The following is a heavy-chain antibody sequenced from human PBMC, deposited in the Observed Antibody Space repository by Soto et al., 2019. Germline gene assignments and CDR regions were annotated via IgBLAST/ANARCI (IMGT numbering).Heavy chain of an antibody. CDR3: TTAFAGPQTSYYYYYGMDV. V-gene: IGHV3-15*07. CDR2: IKSKTDGGTT. CDR1: GFTFSNAW. Sequence: GGSLRLSCAASGFTFSNAWMNWVRQAPGKGLEWVGRIKSKTDGGTTDYAAPVKGRFTISRDDSKNTLYLQMNSLKTEDTAVYYCTTAFAGPQTSYYYYYGMDVWGQGTTVTVSS. J-gene: IGHJ6*02.